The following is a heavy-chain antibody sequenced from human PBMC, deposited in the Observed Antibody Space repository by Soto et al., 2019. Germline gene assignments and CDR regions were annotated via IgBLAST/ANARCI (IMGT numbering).Heavy chain of an antibody. D-gene: IGHD4-4*01. J-gene: IGHJ4*02. CDR2: INHSGST. Sequence: QVQLQQWGAGLLKPSETLSLTCAVYGGSFSGYSWSWIRQPPGKGLEWIGEINHSGSTNYNPSLKSRVSISVDTSKNQFSLKLSSVTAADTAVYYCARMEYSSYANYWGQGPLVTVSS. CDR1: GGSFSGYS. CDR3: ARMEYSSYANY. V-gene: IGHV4-34*01.